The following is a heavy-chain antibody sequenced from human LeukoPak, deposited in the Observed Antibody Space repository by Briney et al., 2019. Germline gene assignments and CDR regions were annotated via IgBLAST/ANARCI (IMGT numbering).Heavy chain of an antibody. J-gene: IGHJ3*02. V-gene: IGHV1-69*06. CDR3: ARGVMVRGVINAFDI. D-gene: IGHD3-10*01. Sequence: LVKVSCKASGGTFSSYAISWVRQAPGQGLEWMGGIIPIFGTANYAQKFQGRVTITADKSTSTAYMELSSLRSEDTAVYYCARGVMVRGVINAFDIWGQGTMVTVSS. CDR1: GGTFSSYA. CDR2: IIPIFGTA.